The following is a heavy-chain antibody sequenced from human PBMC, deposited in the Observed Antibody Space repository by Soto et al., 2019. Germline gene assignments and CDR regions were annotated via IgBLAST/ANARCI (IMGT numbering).Heavy chain of an antibody. D-gene: IGHD3-16*01. Sequence: GGSLRLSCAASGFTFSIYAMSWVGQAPGKGLEWVSAISGSGGSTYYADSVKGRFTISRDNSKNTLYLQMNSLRAEDTAVYYCAKGWGYYYYYYMDVWGKGTTVTVSS. CDR2: ISGSGGST. V-gene: IGHV3-23*01. CDR3: AKGWGYYYYYYMDV. J-gene: IGHJ6*03. CDR1: GFTFSIYA.